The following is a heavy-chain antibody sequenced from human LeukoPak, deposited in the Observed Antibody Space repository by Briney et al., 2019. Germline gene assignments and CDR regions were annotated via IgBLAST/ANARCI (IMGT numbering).Heavy chain of an antibody. V-gene: IGHV3-21*04. CDR2: ISSSSSYI. CDR1: GFTFSSYS. J-gene: IGHJ4*02. Sequence: PGGSLRLSCAASGFTFSSYSMNWVRQAPGKGLEWVSSISSSSSYIYYADSVKGRFTISRDNSRSTLSLQMDSLRAEDTATYYCATYRQIQVPFEFWGQGTLVTVSS. CDR3: ATYRQIQVPFEF. D-gene: IGHD5-18*01.